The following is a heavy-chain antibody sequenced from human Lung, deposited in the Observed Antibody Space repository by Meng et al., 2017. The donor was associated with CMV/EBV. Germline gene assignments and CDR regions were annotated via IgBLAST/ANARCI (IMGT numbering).Heavy chain of an antibody. CDR1: GYTFTNHD. J-gene: IGHJ4*02. D-gene: IGHD5-12*01. Sequence: ASVXVSXKVSGYTFTNHDIHWVRQATGQGLEWMGWMNPTSGNTGYAQKFQGRVTMTRNTSTGTAYMELTSLRSEDTAVYYCASPDRHATNRNYWGQGT. CDR2: MNPTSGNT. V-gene: IGHV1-8*01. CDR3: ASPDRHATNRNY.